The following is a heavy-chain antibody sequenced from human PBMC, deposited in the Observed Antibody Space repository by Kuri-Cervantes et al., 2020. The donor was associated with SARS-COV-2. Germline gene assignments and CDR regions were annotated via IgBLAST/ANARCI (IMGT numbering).Heavy chain of an antibody. CDR3: ARPSNFHHDSGAYV. CDR1: GFSLSGWW. V-gene: IGHV3-33*08. Sequence: GGSLRLSCAASGFSLSGWWIHWVRQAPGKGLEWVAFIWYDGSNKYYADSVKGRFTISRDNLKNTAYLQMNSLRAEDTAVYYCARPSNFHHDSGAYVWGQGTTVTVSS. J-gene: IGHJ6*02. CDR2: IWYDGSNK. D-gene: IGHD3-22*01.